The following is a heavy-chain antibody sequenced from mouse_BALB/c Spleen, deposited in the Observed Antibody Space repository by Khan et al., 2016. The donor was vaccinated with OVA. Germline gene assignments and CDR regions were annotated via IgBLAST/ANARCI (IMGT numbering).Heavy chain of an antibody. V-gene: IGHV9-3-1*01. CDR2: INTFTGEP. Sequence: QIQLVQSGPEMKKPGETVKLSCKASGYTFTNYGMYWVKQSPGKALKWMGWINTFTGEPTYADDFKGRFAFSLETSTNTASLQVNHLKNEDTATYCCARPRDFSSSLDHWGQGTSVTVSS. CDR1: GYTFTNYG. D-gene: IGHD6-2*01. CDR3: ARPRDFSSSLDH. J-gene: IGHJ4*01.